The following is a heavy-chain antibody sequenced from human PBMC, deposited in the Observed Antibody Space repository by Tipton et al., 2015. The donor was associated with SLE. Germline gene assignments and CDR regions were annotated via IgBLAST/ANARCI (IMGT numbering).Heavy chain of an antibody. J-gene: IGHJ4*02. D-gene: IGHD5-18*01. CDR2: IYHSGTT. CDR1: GGSISSGGYY. Sequence: TLSLTCIVSGGSISSGGYYWSWIRQYPGKGLEWIGYIYHSGTTYYNPSLQSRATISVDTSENQFSLKLSSMTAADTAVYYCARAGYSYDSGYYFDHWGQGTLVTVSS. CDR3: ARAGYSYDSGYYFDH. V-gene: IGHV4-31*03.